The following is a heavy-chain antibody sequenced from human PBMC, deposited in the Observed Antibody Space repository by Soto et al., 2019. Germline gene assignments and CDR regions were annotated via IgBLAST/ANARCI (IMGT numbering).Heavy chain of an antibody. CDR1: GFTFSSYA. Sequence: GGSLRLSCAASGFTFSSYAMSWVRQSPGKGLEWVSTISGSGVYVYYADSVKGRFTISRDNSKNTLYLQVSSLRAADMAVYYCAKGGHSSSWYLPPVAYFDYWGQGT. V-gene: IGHV3-23*01. CDR2: ISGSGVYV. J-gene: IGHJ4*02. CDR3: AKGGHSSSWYLPPVAYFDY. D-gene: IGHD6-13*01.